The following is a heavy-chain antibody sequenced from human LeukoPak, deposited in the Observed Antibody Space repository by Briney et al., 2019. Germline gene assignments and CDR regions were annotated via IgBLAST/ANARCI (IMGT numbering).Heavy chain of an antibody. V-gene: IGHV4-39*07. D-gene: IGHD4-11*01. CDR3: ARGTVTLVAP. Sequence: PSETLSLTCTVSGGSISSSSYYWGWIRQPPGKGLEWIGSIYYSGSTYYNPSLKSRVTISVDTPKNQFSLKLSSVTAADTAVYYCARGTVTLVAPWGQGTLVTVSS. J-gene: IGHJ5*02. CDR2: IYYSGST. CDR1: GGSISSSSYY.